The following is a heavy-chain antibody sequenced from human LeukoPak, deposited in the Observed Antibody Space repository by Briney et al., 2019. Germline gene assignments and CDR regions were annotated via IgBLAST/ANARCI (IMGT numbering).Heavy chain of an antibody. CDR2: IYYSGST. D-gene: IGHD2-2*01. Sequence: PSETLSLTCTASGGSISSYYWSWIRQPPGKGLEWIGYIYYSGSTNYNPSLKSRVTISVDTSKNQFSLKLSSVTAADTAVYYCARFQSSSSWDYYYGLDVWGQGTTVTVSS. J-gene: IGHJ6*02. CDR3: ARFQSSSSWDYYYGLDV. CDR1: GGSISSYY. V-gene: IGHV4-59*01.